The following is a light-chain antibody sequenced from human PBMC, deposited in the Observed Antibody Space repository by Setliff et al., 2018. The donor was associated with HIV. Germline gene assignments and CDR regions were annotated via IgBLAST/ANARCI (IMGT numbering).Light chain of an antibody. V-gene: IGLV1-51*01. CDR1: ATNIGDNF. CDR3: ATWDDSLGVI. Sequence: QSALTQPPSVSAAPGEKVTISCSGGATNIGDNFVAWFQQLPGTAPRLIIFDTDKRRSGIPARFSASKSGTSAALGITELQTGDEADYYCATWDDSLGVIFGGGTK. CDR2: DTD. J-gene: IGLJ2*01.